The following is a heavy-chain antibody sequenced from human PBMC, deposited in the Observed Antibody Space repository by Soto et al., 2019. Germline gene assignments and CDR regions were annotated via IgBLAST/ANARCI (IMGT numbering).Heavy chain of an antibody. CDR2: IYHSGST. CDR3: ARGRGATLYYDYGMDV. V-gene: IGHV4-30-2*01. Sequence: QLQLQESGSGLVKPSQTLSLTCAVSGGSISSGCYSWSWIRQPPGKGLEWIGYIYHSGSTYYNPSLKSRVTISVDRSKNQFSLKLSSVTAADTAVYYCARGRGATLYYDYGMDVWGQGTTVTVSS. D-gene: IGHD5-12*01. J-gene: IGHJ6*02. CDR1: GGSISSGCYS.